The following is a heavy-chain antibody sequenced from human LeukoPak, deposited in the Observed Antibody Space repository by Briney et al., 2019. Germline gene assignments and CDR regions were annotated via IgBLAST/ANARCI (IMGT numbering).Heavy chain of an antibody. J-gene: IGHJ4*02. CDR3: ALLATGRSPLSG. D-gene: IGHD3-3*01. Sequence: ASVKVSCKASGYTFTDYYIHWVRQAPGQGLEWMGWISPNSGGTNYAQRFQGRVAMTRDTSITTAYMDLSSLRSDDTAVYFRALLATGRSPLSGWGQGSLVTVSS. CDR1: GYTFTDYY. CDR2: ISPNSGGT. V-gene: IGHV1-2*02.